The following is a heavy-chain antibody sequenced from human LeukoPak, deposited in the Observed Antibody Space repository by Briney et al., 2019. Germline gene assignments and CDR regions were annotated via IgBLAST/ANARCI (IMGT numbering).Heavy chain of an antibody. D-gene: IGHD3-3*01. CDR3: ARASDFWSGYPDAFDI. CDR1: GGSISSYY. V-gene: IGHV4-4*07. Sequence: SETLSLTCTVSGGSISSYYWSWIRQPAGKGLEWIGRIYTSGSTNYNPSLKSRVTMSVDTSKNQFSLKLSSVTAADTAVYYCARASDFWSGYPDAFDIWGQGTMVNVSS. J-gene: IGHJ3*02. CDR2: IYTSGST.